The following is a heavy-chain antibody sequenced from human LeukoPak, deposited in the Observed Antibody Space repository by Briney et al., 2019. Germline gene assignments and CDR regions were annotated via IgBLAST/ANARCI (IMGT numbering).Heavy chain of an antibody. D-gene: IGHD2-15*01. CDR1: GFTFSTYN. V-gene: IGHV3-21*01. CDR2: ITSGETYI. J-gene: IGHJ6*03. Sequence: GGSLRLSRAAYGFTFSTYNMNWLRQAPGKGLEWVSSITSGETYIYYADSVKGRFTISRDNAKNSLFLQVNSLRAEDTAVYYCARGSLSVVVARSNYYYMDVWGKGTTVTVSS. CDR3: ARGSLSVVVARSNYYYMDV.